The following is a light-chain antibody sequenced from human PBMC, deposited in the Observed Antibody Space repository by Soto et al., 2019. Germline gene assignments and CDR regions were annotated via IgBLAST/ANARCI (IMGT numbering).Light chain of an antibody. CDR1: SSNIGAGYD. CDR3: QSYDSSLSVV. CDR2: GNN. V-gene: IGLV1-40*01. Sequence: QSVLTQPPSVSGAPGQRVTISCTVSSSNIGAGYDVHWYQQLPGTAPKLLIYGNNNRPSGVPDRFSGSKSGTSASLAITGLQAEDEADYYCQSYDSSLSVVFGGGTKLTVL. J-gene: IGLJ2*01.